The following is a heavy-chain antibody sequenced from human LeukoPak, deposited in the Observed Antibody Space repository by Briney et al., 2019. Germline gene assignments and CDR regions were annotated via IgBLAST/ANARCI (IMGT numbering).Heavy chain of an antibody. D-gene: IGHD3-9*01. Sequence: GGSLRLSCAASGFTFSSHAMSWVAQAPGKGLEWVSGISGSGGSTYYADSVKGRFTVSRDNSKNMLYLQMNSLRAEDTAVYYCAHLSYDILTGYYNWGQGTLVFVSS. V-gene: IGHV3-23*01. CDR3: AHLSYDILTGYYN. CDR2: ISGSGGST. CDR1: GFTFSSHA. J-gene: IGHJ4*02.